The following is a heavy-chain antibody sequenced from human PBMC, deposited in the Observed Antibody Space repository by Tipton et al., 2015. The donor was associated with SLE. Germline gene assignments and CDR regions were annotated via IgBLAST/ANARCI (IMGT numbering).Heavy chain of an antibody. CDR3: ARGAGWCSNNNCYNFDY. V-gene: IGHV4-59*01. Sequence: GLVKPSETLSLTCTVSSGSISGYYWSWIRQPPGKGMDWIGHIFHTGSTKYNPSLKSRVTISRDTSKNQFSLNLTSVNPADTAMYYCARGAGWCSNNNCYNFDYWGQGTLVTVSS. CDR2: IFHTGST. D-gene: IGHD2-8*02. CDR1: SGSISGYY. J-gene: IGHJ4*02.